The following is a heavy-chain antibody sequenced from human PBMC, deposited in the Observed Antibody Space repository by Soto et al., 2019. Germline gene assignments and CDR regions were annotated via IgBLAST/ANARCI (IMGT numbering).Heavy chain of an antibody. V-gene: IGHV4-39*01. Sequence: LSLTCTVSGGSMSSSSYYWGWIRQPPGKGLEWIANMYFSGFYSGSTSYNPSLKSRVTISVDTSKNQFSLQVSSVTAADTAVYYCARGFDILTFGFCLDYWGQGTLVTVS. CDR3: ARGFDILTFGFCLDY. CDR1: GGSMSSSSYY. D-gene: IGHD3-9*01. CDR2: MYFSGFYSGST. J-gene: IGHJ4*02.